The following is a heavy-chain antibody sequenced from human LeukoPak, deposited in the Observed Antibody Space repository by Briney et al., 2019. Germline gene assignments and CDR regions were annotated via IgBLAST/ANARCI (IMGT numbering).Heavy chain of an antibody. CDR1: AGSINSGDYY. J-gene: IGHJ3*02. V-gene: IGHV4-61*02. D-gene: IGHD3-22*01. CDR3: ARGIGTSYDSSRDAFDI. CDR2: ICSPGTN. Sequence: SETLSLTCTVSAGSINSGDYYWSWIRQPAGKGLEWIGRICSPGTNYNYNPSLKSRVTISIDTSKNQSSLKLTSVTAADTAVYYCARGIGTSYDSSRDAFDIWGQGTMVTVSS.